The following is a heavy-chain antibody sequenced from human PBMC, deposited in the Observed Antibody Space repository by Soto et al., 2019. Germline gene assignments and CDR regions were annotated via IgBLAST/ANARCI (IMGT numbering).Heavy chain of an antibody. CDR1: GYTFSDYG. CDR2: ISLYSDGT. V-gene: IGHV1-18*01. Sequence: ASVKVSCKTSGYTFSDYGITWVRQAPGQPLEWLGWISLYSDGTNYAQKFQGRVSMTTDTSTTTAYMELRSLRSDDTAVYYCARVVPGAEAWFGTWGQGTLVTVSS. CDR3: ARVVPGAEAWFGT. D-gene: IGHD2-2*01. J-gene: IGHJ5*02.